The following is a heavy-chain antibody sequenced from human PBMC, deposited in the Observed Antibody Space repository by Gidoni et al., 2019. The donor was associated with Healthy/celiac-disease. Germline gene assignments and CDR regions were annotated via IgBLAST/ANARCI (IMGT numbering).Heavy chain of an antibody. V-gene: IGHV3-30*03. CDR1: GFTFSSYG. J-gene: IGHJ4*02. CDR2: ISYDGSNK. Sequence: QVQLVESGGAVVQPGRSLRLSCAASGFTFSSYGMHWVRQAPGKGLEWVAVISYDGSNKYYADSVKGRFTISRDNSKNTLYLQMNSLRAEDTAVYYCARDSARPFDYWGQGTLVTVSS. CDR3: ARDSARPFDY.